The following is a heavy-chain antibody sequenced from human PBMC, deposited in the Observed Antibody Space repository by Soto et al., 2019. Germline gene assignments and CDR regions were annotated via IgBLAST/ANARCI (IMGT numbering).Heavy chain of an antibody. J-gene: IGHJ3*02. D-gene: IGHD6-19*01. Sequence: SVKVCCKASGYTFTSYGISWVRQAPGQGLEWMGWISAYNGNTDYAQKLQGRVTMTTDTSTSTAYMELRSLRSDDTAVYYCARVSSSGWYKDAFDICGQATMVTVSS. CDR1: GYTFTSYG. CDR3: ARVSSSGWYKDAFDI. V-gene: IGHV1-18*04. CDR2: ISAYNGNT.